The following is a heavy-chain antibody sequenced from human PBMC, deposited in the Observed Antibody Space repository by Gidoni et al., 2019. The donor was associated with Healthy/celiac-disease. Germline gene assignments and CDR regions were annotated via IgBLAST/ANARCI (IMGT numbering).Heavy chain of an antibody. Sequence: EVPLVESVGCLVRPGGSLRLSCAASGFNFSSYEMNWVRQAPGKGLEWVSYISSSGSTIYYADSVKGRFTISRDNAKNSLYLQMNSLRAEDTAVYYCAREGASDAFDYWGQGTLVTVSS. D-gene: IGHD1-26*01. J-gene: IGHJ4*02. CDR1: GFNFSSYE. CDR3: AREGASDAFDY. V-gene: IGHV3-48*03. CDR2: ISSSGSTI.